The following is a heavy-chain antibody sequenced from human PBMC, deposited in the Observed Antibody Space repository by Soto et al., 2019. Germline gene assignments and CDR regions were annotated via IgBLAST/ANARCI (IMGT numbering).Heavy chain of an antibody. Sequence: GGSLRLSCAASGFTFSSYAMHWVRQAPGKGLEWVAVISYDGSNKYYVDSVKGRFIISRDNSKNTLYLQMNSLKAEDTAVYYCASDPFLTGDAFDIWGQGTMVTVSS. V-gene: IGHV3-30*04. D-gene: IGHD7-27*01. CDR1: GFTFSSYA. J-gene: IGHJ3*02. CDR2: ISYDGSNK. CDR3: ASDPFLTGDAFDI.